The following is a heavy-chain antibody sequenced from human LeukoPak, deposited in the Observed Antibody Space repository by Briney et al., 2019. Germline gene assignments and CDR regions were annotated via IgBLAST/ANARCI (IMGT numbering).Heavy chain of an antibody. D-gene: IGHD2-21*01. CDR2: ITGSGGNT. J-gene: IGHJ4*02. CDR1: GFTFSSNG. V-gene: IGHV3-23*01. CDR3: TKAPVTTCRGAYCYPFDY. Sequence: GGSLRLSCAASGFTFSSNGMSWVRQAPGKGLEWVSSITGSGGNTYYAASVKGRFTISRDNSKNTLYLQMNSLRAEDAAVYYCTKAPVTTCRGAYCYPFDYWGQGTLVTVSS.